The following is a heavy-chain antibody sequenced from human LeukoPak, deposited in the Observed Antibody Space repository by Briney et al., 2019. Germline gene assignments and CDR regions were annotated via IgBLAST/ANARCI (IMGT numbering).Heavy chain of an antibody. CDR2: INPNSGGT. CDR3: ARDGIGYCSGGSCLPDY. V-gene: IGHV1-2*02. CDR1: GYTFTGYY. D-gene: IGHD2-15*01. J-gene: IGHJ4*02. Sequence: GASVKVSCKASGYTFTGYYMHWVRQAPGQGLEWMGWINPNSGGTNYAQKFQGGVTMTRNTSISTAYMELSRLRSDDTAVYYCARDGIGYCSGGSCLPDYWGQGTLVTVSS.